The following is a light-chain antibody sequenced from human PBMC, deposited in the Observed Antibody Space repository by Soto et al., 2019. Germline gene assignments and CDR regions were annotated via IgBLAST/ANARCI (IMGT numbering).Light chain of an antibody. CDR1: QSISTY. CDR3: QQSYSTPYT. J-gene: IGKJ2*01. Sequence: DLQMTQSPSSLSASVGDRVTITCRASQSISTYLNWYQQKPGKAPKFLIYGASSLQSGVPSRFSGSGSGTDFTLTISSLQPEDFATYYCQQSYSTPYTFGQGTKLEIK. V-gene: IGKV1-39*01. CDR2: GAS.